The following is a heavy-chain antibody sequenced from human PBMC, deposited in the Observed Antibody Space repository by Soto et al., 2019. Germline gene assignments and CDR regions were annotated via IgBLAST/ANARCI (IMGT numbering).Heavy chain of an antibody. CDR2: SSGGGDKT. V-gene: IGHV3-23*01. CDR1: GFTFINYA. CDR3: ARKVLGSTSRPDWWYFDL. J-gene: IGHJ2*01. D-gene: IGHD2-2*01. Sequence: VQLLESGVGLVQPGGSLRLSCVGSGFTFINYAMNWVRQTPGKGLEWVSTSSGGGDKTFDADTVKGRFTISRDNSKNAVNLQMNSLRADDTAVYYCARKVLGSTSRPDWWYFDLWGRGTLVTVSS.